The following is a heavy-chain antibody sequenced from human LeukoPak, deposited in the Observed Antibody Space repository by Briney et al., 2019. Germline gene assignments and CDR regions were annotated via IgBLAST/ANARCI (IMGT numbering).Heavy chain of an antibody. Sequence: GGSLRLSCAASGFTFNNHWMSWVRQAPGKGLEWVANIRHDGSDKKYVDFVKGRFTISRDNAENSLFLQMNSLRAEDTAVYYCARRITIAAAGWGYGMDVWGQGTTVTVSS. CDR1: GFTFNNHW. D-gene: IGHD6-13*01. CDR3: ARRITIAAAGWGYGMDV. J-gene: IGHJ6*02. CDR2: IRHDGSDK. V-gene: IGHV3-7*03.